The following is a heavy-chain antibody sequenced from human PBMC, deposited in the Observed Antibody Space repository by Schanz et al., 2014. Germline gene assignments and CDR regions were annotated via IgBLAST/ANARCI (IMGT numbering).Heavy chain of an antibody. Sequence: EVKLLESGGTLVRPGGSLRLSCAASGFSFSSYAMGWVRQARGKGLEWVSAMNESHSTIYYADSMRGRFTISRDNSKNTLYLQMNSLRAEDTAVYCCANNWNLDYWGQGTLVAVSS. CDR3: ANNWNLDY. J-gene: IGHJ4*02. CDR1: GFSFSSYA. D-gene: IGHD1-20*01. CDR2: MNESHSTI. V-gene: IGHV3-23*01.